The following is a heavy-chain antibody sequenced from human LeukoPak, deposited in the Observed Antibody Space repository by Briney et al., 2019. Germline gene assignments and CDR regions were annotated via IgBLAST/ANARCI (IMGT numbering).Heavy chain of an antibody. CDR1: GFTFSSYA. V-gene: IGHV3-23*01. CDR3: AKDLMPGVRGLTNYFDY. J-gene: IGHJ4*02. D-gene: IGHD3-10*01. CDR2: ISGSGGST. Sequence: GGSLRLSCAASGFTFSSYAMSWVRLAPGKGLEWVSTISGSGGSTYYADSVKGRFTISRDNSKNTLSLQMNSLRAEGTAVYYCAKDLMPGVRGLTNYFDYWGQGTLVTVSS.